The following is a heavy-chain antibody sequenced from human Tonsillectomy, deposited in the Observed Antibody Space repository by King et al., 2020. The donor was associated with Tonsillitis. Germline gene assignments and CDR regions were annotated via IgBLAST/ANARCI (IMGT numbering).Heavy chain of an antibody. CDR3: ARDSGYCSGGSCPAWGLDV. CDR1: GFNFIADW. D-gene: IGHD2-15*01. Sequence: VQLVESGGGLVQPGGSLRLSCAASGFNFIADWMTWVRQAPGKGREWVANMKKDGSVKYYVDSVKGRFPISRDNATNSLNLQTASLRVEETAVYYCARDSGYCSGGSCPAWGLDVWGQGTTVTVSS. V-gene: IGHV3-7*01. J-gene: IGHJ6*02. CDR2: MKKDGSVK.